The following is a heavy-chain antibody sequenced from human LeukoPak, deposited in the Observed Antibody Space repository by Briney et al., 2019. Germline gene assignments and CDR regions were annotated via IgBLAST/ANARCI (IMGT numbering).Heavy chain of an antibody. J-gene: IGHJ3*02. Sequence: SETLSLICSVSGGSIKGGGFFWNLVRQHAGKGLEWIGHIYYSGSTSYNPSVKSRVTISVDTSKNQFSLKLTSVTAADTAMYYCARDHGRSYNYGSDALDIWGQGTLVIVSA. CDR2: IYYSGST. D-gene: IGHD5-18*01. CDR3: ARDHGRSYNYGSDALDI. V-gene: IGHV4-31*03. CDR1: GGSIKGGGFF.